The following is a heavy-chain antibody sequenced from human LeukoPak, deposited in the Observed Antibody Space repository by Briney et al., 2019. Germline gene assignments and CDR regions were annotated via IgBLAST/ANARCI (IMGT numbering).Heavy chain of an antibody. Sequence: PSETLSLTCAVYGGSFSGYYWSWIRQPPGKGLEWIGEINHSGSTNYNPSLKSRVTISVDTSKNQFSLKLSSVTAADTAVYYCARSLGYCSGGSCLSPFDYWGQGTLVTVSS. CDR1: GGSFSGYY. D-gene: IGHD2-15*01. CDR2: INHSGST. CDR3: ARSLGYCSGGSCLSPFDY. J-gene: IGHJ4*02. V-gene: IGHV4-34*01.